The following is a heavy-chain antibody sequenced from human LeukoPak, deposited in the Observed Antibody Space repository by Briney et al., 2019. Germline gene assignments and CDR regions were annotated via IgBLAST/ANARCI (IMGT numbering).Heavy chain of an antibody. V-gene: IGHV1-2*02. CDR2: INPNSGGT. CDR3: AREIVGATTFDY. Sequence: ASVKVSCKASGYTFTGYYMHWVRQAPGQGLEWMGWINPNSGGTNYAQKFQGRVTMTRDTSISTAYMELSRLRSDGTAVYYCAREIVGATTFDYWGQGTLVTVSS. CDR1: GYTFTGYY. J-gene: IGHJ4*02. D-gene: IGHD1-26*01.